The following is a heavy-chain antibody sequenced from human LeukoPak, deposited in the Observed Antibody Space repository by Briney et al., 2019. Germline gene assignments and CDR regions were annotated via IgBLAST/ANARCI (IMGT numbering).Heavy chain of an antibody. V-gene: IGHV3-15*01. CDR3: TTVHCSGGSCYLIDY. D-gene: IGHD2-15*01. J-gene: IGHJ4*02. Sequence: GGSLRLSCAASGFTFSNAWMSWVRQAPGKGLEWVGRIKSKTDGGTTDYAAPVKGRFTISRDDSKNTLYLQMNSLKTEDTAVYCCTTVHCSGGSCYLIDYWGQGTLVTVSS. CDR1: GFTFSNAW. CDR2: IKSKTDGGTT.